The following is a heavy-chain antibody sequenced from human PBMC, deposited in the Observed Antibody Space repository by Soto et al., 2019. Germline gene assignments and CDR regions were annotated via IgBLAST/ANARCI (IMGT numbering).Heavy chain of an antibody. J-gene: IGHJ1*01. V-gene: IGHV5-51*03. Sequence: GEPLKIYYGTSGYTSDHYRIGWVRQVPGKGLEWGAIIYPSDSRTIYSPSFQGQVTISADKSISTAYLQWTSLKASDTAIYYCSKFKYSTSVRYLQHWGQGTPVTVSS. D-gene: IGHD6-6*01. CDR3: SKFKYSTSVRYLQH. CDR1: GYTSDHYR. CDR2: IYPSDSRT.